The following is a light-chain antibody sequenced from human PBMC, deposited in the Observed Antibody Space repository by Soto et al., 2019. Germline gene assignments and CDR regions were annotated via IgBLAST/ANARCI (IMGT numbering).Light chain of an antibody. V-gene: IGKV3-20*01. CDR2: NSS. Sequence: EIVLKQSPGTISLKQGERATVSCRRSKSITDSYLAWYQQKPGRTPRLLIYNSSTRATGIPDRFIGSGSGTDFTLSISRLEPEDFAVYYCQHYVTSLTTFGQGTKVDI. CDR1: KSITDSY. J-gene: IGKJ1*01. CDR3: QHYVTSLTT.